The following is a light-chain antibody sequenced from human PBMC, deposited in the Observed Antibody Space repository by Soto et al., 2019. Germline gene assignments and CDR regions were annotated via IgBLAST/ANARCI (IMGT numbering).Light chain of an antibody. CDR1: QSSSW. CDR3: QHYNSYWT. Sequence: DIQMTQSPSTLSASVGDRVTITCRASQSSSWLAWYQQKPGKAPKLLIYKASSLESGVPSRFSGSGSGTEFTLTISSLQPDDLATYYCQHYNSYWTVGQGTKVEIK. V-gene: IGKV1-5*03. CDR2: KAS. J-gene: IGKJ1*01.